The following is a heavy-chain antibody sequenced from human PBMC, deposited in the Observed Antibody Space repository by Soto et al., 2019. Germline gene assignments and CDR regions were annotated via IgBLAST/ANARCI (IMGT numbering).Heavy chain of an antibody. Sequence: SGPTLGEPKQTLTIDRTFSGVPLRTYGMCVSWIRQPPGKALEWLARIDWDDDKYYSTSLKTRLTISKDTSKNQVVLTMTNMDPVDTATYYCARVVRFLEWSADVWGQGTTVTVSS. CDR2: IDWDDDK. V-gene: IGHV2-70*11. CDR3: ARVVRFLEWSADV. D-gene: IGHD3-3*01. J-gene: IGHJ6*02. CDR1: GVPLRTYGMC.